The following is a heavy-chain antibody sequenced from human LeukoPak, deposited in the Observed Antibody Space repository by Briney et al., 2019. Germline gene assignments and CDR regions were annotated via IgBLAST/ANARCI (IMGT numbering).Heavy chain of an antibody. J-gene: IGHJ4*02. Sequence: GGSLRLSCAASGLTFSSYSMNWVRQAPGKGLEWVSYISSSSSTIYYADSVKGRFTISRDNAENSLYLQMNSLRVEDTAVYYCARAPTVLVGYCSSSSCQADYWGQGTLVTVSS. CDR2: ISSSSSTI. D-gene: IGHD2-2*01. CDR3: ARAPTVLVGYCSSSSCQADY. CDR1: GLTFSSYS. V-gene: IGHV3-48*04.